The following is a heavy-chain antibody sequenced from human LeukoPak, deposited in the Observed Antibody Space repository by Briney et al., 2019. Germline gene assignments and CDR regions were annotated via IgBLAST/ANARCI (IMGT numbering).Heavy chain of an antibody. J-gene: IGHJ6*03. Sequence: PGGSLRLSCAASGFTFDDYAMHWVRQAPGKGLEWVSGISWNSGDIGYADSVKGRFTISRDNAKNSLYLQMNSLRAEDTALYYCARGFGSGSYYSTYYYYYYMDVWGKGTTVTVSS. CDR2: ISWNSGDI. CDR1: GFTFDDYA. CDR3: ARGFGSGSYYSTYYYYYYMDV. V-gene: IGHV3-9*01. D-gene: IGHD3-10*01.